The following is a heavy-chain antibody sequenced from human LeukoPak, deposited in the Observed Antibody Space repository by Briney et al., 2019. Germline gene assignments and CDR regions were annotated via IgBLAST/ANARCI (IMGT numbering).Heavy chain of an antibody. V-gene: IGHV4-34*01. J-gene: IGHJ4*02. CDR3: ARGGEYYNDSSGYLH. CDR2: IKHSGSP. CDR1: GGSFSGYY. Sequence: SETLSLTCAVYGGSFSGYYWSWIRQPPGKGQEWLGEIKHSGSPNHNPSLKSRVTISVDTSKIQFSLELSSVPAADTAVYYCARGGEYYNDSSGYLHGGQGTLVTVSS. D-gene: IGHD3-22*01.